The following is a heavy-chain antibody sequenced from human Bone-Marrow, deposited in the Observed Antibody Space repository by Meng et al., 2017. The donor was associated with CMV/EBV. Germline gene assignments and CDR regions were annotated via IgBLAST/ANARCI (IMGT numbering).Heavy chain of an antibody. CDR1: GFTFSTYS. D-gene: IGHD1-26*01. V-gene: IGHV3-74*03. CDR2: IRYDGSTT. J-gene: IGHJ4*02. CDR3: ARDKWEMYLDY. Sequence: GGSLRLSCAASGFTFSTYSMNWVRQVPGKGLAWVSQIRYDGSTTKYADSVKGRFTISRDNAKNTLHLQMNSLRAEDTAVYYCARDKWEMYLDYWGQGALVTVSS.